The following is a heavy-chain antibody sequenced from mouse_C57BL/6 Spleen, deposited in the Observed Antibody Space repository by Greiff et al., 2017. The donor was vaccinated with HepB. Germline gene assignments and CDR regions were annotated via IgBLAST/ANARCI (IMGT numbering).Heavy chain of an antibody. CDR3: ARPPYGSSPGYFDY. V-gene: IGHV5-17*01. CDR2: ISSGSSTI. CDR1: GFTFSDYG. D-gene: IGHD1-1*01. J-gene: IGHJ2*01. Sequence: EVNLVESGGGLVKPGGSLKLSCAASGFTFSDYGMHWVRQAPEKGLEWVAYISSGSSTIYYADTVKGRFTISSDNAKNTLFLQMTSLRSEDTAMYYCARPPYGSSPGYFDYWGQGTTLTVSS.